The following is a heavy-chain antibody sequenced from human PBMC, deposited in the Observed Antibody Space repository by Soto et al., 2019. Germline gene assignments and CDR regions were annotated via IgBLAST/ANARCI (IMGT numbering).Heavy chain of an antibody. V-gene: IGHV4-30-4*01. Sequence: PSETLSLTCTVSGASISSGDYYWIWIRQPPGKGLEWIGYIYYSGSTYYNPSLKSRVTISLDTSKNQFSLKLSSVAAADTAVYYCASTDRRWYFDLWGRGTLVTVSS. CDR2: IYYSGST. CDR1: GASISSGDYY. J-gene: IGHJ2*01. CDR3: ASTDRRWYFDL.